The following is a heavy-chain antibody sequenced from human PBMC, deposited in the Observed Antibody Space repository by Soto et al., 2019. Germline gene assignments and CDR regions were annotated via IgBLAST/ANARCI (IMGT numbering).Heavy chain of an antibody. Sequence: QVQLQQWGAGLLKPSETLSLTCAVYGGSFIGYYWSWIRQPPGKGLEWIGEINHSGSTNYNPSLKSRVTISVDTSKNQFSLKLSSVTAADTAVYYCARGALWGSGYVDAFDIWGQGTMVTVSS. D-gene: IGHD5-12*01. J-gene: IGHJ3*02. CDR1: GGSFIGYY. CDR3: ARGALWGSGYVDAFDI. CDR2: INHSGST. V-gene: IGHV4-34*01.